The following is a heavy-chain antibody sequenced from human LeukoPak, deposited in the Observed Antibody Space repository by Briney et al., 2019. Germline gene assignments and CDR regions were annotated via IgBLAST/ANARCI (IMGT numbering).Heavy chain of an antibody. V-gene: IGHV4-30-2*01. CDR1: GGSISSGGYY. Sequence: SQTLSLTCTVSGGSISSGGYYRSCIRQPPGKGLEWIGYIYHSGSTYYNPSLKSRVTISVDTSKKQFSLKLSSVTAADTAVYYCARVRKGLDAFDIWGQGIMVTVSS. CDR2: IYHSGST. CDR3: ARVRKGLDAFDI. J-gene: IGHJ3*02.